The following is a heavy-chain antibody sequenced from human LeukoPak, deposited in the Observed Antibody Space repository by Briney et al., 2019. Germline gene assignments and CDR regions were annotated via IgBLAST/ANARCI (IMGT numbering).Heavy chain of an antibody. D-gene: IGHD4-17*01. Sequence: GGSLRLSCAASGFTFRRHWMSWVRQAPGKGPEWVAHIKQDGTEYYVDSVKGRFIISRDNAKNSLYPQMNSLRAEDTAVYTCVRGPDYGDRLDYFDNWGQGTLVTVSS. CDR3: VRGPDYGDRLDYFDN. CDR1: GFTFRRHW. CDR2: IKQDGTE. J-gene: IGHJ4*02. V-gene: IGHV3-7*01.